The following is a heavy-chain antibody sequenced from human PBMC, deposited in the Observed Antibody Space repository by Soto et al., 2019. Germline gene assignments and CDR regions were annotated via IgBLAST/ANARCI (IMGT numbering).Heavy chain of an antibody. V-gene: IGHV1-46*01. Sequence: ASVKVSCKASGYTFTSYYMHWVRQAPGQGLEWMGIINPSGGSTSYAQKFQGRVTMTRDTSTSTVYMELSSLRSEDTAVYYCARDCGEYYDFWSGYPPTDYGMDVWGQGXTVTV. CDR3: ARDCGEYYDFWSGYPPTDYGMDV. CDR2: INPSGGST. D-gene: IGHD3-3*01. CDR1: GYTFTSYY. J-gene: IGHJ6*02.